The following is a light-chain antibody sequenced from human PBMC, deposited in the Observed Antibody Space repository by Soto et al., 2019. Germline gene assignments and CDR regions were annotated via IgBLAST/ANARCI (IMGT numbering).Light chain of an antibody. CDR2: GAS. V-gene: IGKV3-15*01. CDR3: QQYNNWSRGIT. Sequence: IVMTQCPATLSGYPGDRATLSCRASQSDSSNLAWYQQKPGQAPRLLIYGASTRATGIPPRCSGSGSGAEYTLTISSLQSEDYAAYYCQQYNNWSRGITFGQGTRLEIK. CDR1: QSDSSN. J-gene: IGKJ5*01.